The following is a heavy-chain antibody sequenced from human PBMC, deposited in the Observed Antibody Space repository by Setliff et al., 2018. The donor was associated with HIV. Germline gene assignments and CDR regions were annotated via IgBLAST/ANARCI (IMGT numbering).Heavy chain of an antibody. CDR1: GYTFTSYA. Sequence: GPSVKVSCKASGYTFTSYAMHWVRQAPGQRLEWMGWINAGNGNTKYSQKFQGRVTFTRDTSATTAYMELSSLRSEDTAVYFCARCGHYDSSGYYYSYYYFYMDVWGKGTTVTVSS. CDR3: ARCGHYDSSGYYYSYYYFYMDV. J-gene: IGHJ6*03. D-gene: IGHD3-22*01. V-gene: IGHV1-3*01. CDR2: INAGNGNT.